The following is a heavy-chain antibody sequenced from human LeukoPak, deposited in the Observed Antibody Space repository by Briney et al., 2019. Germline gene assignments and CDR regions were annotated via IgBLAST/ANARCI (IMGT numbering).Heavy chain of an antibody. CDR1: GFTFSSYW. D-gene: IGHD2-2*01. CDR2: IKQDGSAK. Sequence: GGSLRLSCAASGFTFSSYWMSWVRQAPGKGLEWVANIKQDGSAKYYVDSVRGRFTISRDNAKNSLSLQMNSLTAEDTAVYYCARDASEHCSSTTCYDGRGDFDYWGQGTLVTVSS. CDR3: ARDASEHCSSTTCYDGRGDFDY. V-gene: IGHV3-7*01. J-gene: IGHJ4*02.